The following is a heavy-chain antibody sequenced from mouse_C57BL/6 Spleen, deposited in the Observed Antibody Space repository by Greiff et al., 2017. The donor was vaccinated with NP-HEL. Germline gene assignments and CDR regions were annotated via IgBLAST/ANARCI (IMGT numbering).Heavy chain of an antibody. CDR2: INPNYGTT. CDR1: GYSFTDYN. CDR3: ARSRGYYDYGPFAY. Sequence: VHVKQSGPELVKPGASVKISCKASGYSFTDYNMNWVKQSNGKSLEWIGVINPNYGTTSYNQKFKGKATLTVDQSSSTAYMQLNSLTSEDSAVYYCARSRGYYDYGPFAYWGQGTLVTVSA. V-gene: IGHV1-39*01. J-gene: IGHJ3*01. D-gene: IGHD2-4*01.